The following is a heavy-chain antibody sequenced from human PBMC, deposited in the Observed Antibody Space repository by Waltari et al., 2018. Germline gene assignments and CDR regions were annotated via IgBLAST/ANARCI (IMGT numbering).Heavy chain of an antibody. Sequence: EVQLVESGGGLVQPGGSLRLSCAASGFTFSSYWMHWVRQAPGKGLVWVSRINSDGSSTSYADSVKGRFTSSRDNAKNTLYLQMNSLRAEDTAVYYCARGSRYSSSSGYYYYGMDVWGQGTTVTVSS. CDR2: INSDGSST. CDR1: GFTFSSYW. V-gene: IGHV3-74*01. CDR3: ARGSRYSSSSGYYYYGMDV. D-gene: IGHD6-6*01. J-gene: IGHJ6*02.